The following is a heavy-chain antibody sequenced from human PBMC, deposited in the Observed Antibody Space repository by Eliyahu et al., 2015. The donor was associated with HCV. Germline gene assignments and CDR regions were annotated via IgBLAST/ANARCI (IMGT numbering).Heavy chain of an antibody. V-gene: IGHV5-51*01. CDR1: GYSFANYW. D-gene: IGHD3-16*01. CDR2: IYPGDSDT. CDR3: ARHGGGVPYHNWFDP. J-gene: IGHJ5*02. Sequence: EVQLVQSGAEVKKPGESLKISCKGSGYSFANYWXGWVRQMPGKGLEWMGSIYPGDSDTTYRPSFQGXVTXSADKSIXTAYLQWSSLKASDTAMYYCARHGGGVPYHNWFDPWGQGTLVIVSS.